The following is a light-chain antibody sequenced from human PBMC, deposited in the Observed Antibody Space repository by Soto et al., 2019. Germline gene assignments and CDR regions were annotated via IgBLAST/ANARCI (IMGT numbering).Light chain of an antibody. J-gene: IGKJ1*01. CDR3: QPSWSIPRT. CDR1: QSITNY. V-gene: IGKV1-39*01. CDR2: AAS. Sequence: DIRMPQSPYSLSASVGDRVIITCRASQSITNYLNWYQQKPGKAPNLLIYAASSLQSGVPSRFSGTEYGTDFTLTSRSLQPEELATYYCQPSWSIPRTFGQGTKVEIK.